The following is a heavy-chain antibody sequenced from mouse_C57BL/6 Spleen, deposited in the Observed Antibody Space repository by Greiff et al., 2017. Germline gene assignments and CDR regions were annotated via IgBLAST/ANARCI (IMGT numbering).Heavy chain of an antibody. Sequence: VKLVESGAELVRPGASVTLSCKASGYTFTDYEMHWVKQTPVHGLEWIGAIDPETGGTAYNQKFKGKAILTADKSSSTAYMVLRSLTSEDSAVYYCTRRAYDYDGMDYWGQGTSVTVSS. CDR1: GYTFTDYE. J-gene: IGHJ4*01. V-gene: IGHV1-15*01. D-gene: IGHD2-4*01. CDR2: IDPETGGT. CDR3: TRRAYDYDGMDY.